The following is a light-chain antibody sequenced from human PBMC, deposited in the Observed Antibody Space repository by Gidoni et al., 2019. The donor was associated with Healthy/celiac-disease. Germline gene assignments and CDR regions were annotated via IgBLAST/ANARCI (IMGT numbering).Light chain of an antibody. CDR3: QQYGSSPGT. CDR1: QSVSSSD. J-gene: IGKJ1*01. V-gene: IGKV3-20*01. CDR2: GAS. Sequence: EIVLTQSPGTLSLSPGERATLSCRASQSVSSSDLAWYQKKPGQAPRLLIYGASSRATGIPDRFSGSGSGTDFTLTISRLEPEDFAVYYCQQYGSSPGTFXXXTKVEIK.